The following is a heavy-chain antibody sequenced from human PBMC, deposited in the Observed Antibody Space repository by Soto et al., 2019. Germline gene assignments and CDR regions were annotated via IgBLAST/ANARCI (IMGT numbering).Heavy chain of an antibody. CDR3: ARSANVLRFLEWSNNWFDP. CDR1: GFTFSSYS. Sequence: GGSLRLSCAASGFTFSSYSMNWVRQAPGQGLEWVSSISSSSSYIYYADSVKGRFTISRDNAKNSLYLQMNSLGAEDTAVYYCARSANVLRFLEWSNNWFDPWGQGTLVTVSS. J-gene: IGHJ5*02. V-gene: IGHV3-21*01. CDR2: ISSSSSYI. D-gene: IGHD3-3*01.